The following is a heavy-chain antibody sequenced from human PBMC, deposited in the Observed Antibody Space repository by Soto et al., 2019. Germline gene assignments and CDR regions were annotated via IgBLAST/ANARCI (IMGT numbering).Heavy chain of an antibody. CDR1: GGSISSYY. CDR2: IYYSGST. V-gene: IGHV4-59*08. CDR3: ASTYYYGSGSYSALFDY. Sequence: PSETLSLTCSVSGGSISSYYWSWIRQPPGKGLEWIGYIYYSGSTNYNPSLKSRVTISVDTSKNQFSLKLSSVTAADTAVYYCASTYYYGSGSYSALFDYWGQGTLVTVSS. J-gene: IGHJ4*02. D-gene: IGHD3-10*01.